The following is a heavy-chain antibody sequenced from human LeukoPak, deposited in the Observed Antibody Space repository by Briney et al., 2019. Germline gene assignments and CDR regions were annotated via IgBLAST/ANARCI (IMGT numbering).Heavy chain of an antibody. CDR3: AKDRYSGSPPAFDI. CDR2: ISSSSSYI. V-gene: IGHV3-21*01. D-gene: IGHD1-26*01. J-gene: IGHJ3*02. CDR1: GFTFSSYS. Sequence: GGSLRLSCAASGFTFSSYSMNWVRQAPGKGLEWVSSISSSSSYIYYADSVKGRVTISRDNSKNTLYLQMNSLRAEDTAVYYCAKDRYSGSPPAFDIWGQGTMVTVSS.